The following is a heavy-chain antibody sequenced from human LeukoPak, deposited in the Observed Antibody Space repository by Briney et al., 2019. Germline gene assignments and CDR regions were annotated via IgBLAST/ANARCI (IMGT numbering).Heavy chain of an antibody. J-gene: IGHJ4*02. CDR3: ARGAPLDGKDY. V-gene: IGHV4-39*07. D-gene: IGHD4-17*01. Sequence: PSETLSLTCTVSGGSISGGTYYWGWFRQPPGKGLEWIGTIYYSGSTYYNPSLKSRVTISVDTSKNQFSLKLSSVTAADTAVYYCARGAPLDGKDYWGQGTLVTVSS. CDR2: IYYSGST. CDR1: GGSISGGTYY.